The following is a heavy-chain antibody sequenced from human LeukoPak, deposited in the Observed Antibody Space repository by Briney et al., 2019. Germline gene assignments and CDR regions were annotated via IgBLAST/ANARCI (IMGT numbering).Heavy chain of an antibody. J-gene: IGHJ6*03. D-gene: IGHD1-26*01. Sequence: GESLKISCKGSGYSFTSYWIGWVRQTPGKGLEWMGIIYPGDSDTRYSPSFQGQVTISADKSISTAYLQWSSLKASDTAMYYCARYQSGSYPYYYYYYMDVWGKGTTVTVS. CDR2: IYPGDSDT. V-gene: IGHV5-51*01. CDR3: ARYQSGSYPYYYYYYMDV. CDR1: GYSFTSYW.